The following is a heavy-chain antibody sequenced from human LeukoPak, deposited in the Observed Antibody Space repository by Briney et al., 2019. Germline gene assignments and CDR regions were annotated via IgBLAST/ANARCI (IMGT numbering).Heavy chain of an antibody. J-gene: IGHJ4*02. CDR2: IYNSGNT. V-gene: IGHV4-30-4*07. CDR3: ARTAYDSSDFYRFDY. Sequence: TLSLTCAVSGGSISSGDYSWSWIRQPPGEGLEWIGFIYNSGNTYYNPSLKSRVTLSVDTSKNQFSLNLSSVTAADTAVYYCARTAYDSSDFYRFDYWGQGTLVTVSS. CDR1: GGSISSGDYS. D-gene: IGHD3-22*01.